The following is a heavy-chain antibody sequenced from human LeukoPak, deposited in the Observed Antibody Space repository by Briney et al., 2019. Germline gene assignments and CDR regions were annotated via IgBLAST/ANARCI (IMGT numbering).Heavy chain of an antibody. CDR1: GFTSTSYE. J-gene: IGHJ4*02. V-gene: IGHV3-48*03. CDR3: ASSSWYALDY. Sequence: GGSLRLSCAASGFTSTSYEMNWVRQAPGQGLEWISYITSSGSTMYYADSVTGRFTISRDNAKNSLYLQMNSLRAEDTAIYYCASSSWYALDYWGQGTLVTVSS. CDR2: ITSSGSTM. D-gene: IGHD6-13*01.